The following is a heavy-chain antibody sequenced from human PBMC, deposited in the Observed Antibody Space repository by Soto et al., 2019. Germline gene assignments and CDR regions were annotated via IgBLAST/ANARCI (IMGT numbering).Heavy chain of an antibody. CDR1: GSTFNTYG. CDR2: ISYDGSNK. Sequence: GGSLRLSCTASGSTFNTYGVHWVRQAPGKGLEWVAVISYDGSNKYYADSVKGRFTISRDNSKNTLYLQMNSLRAEDTAVYYCAKDRIAWGYSGPYDYWGQGSLVTVSS. V-gene: IGHV3-30*18. D-gene: IGHD5-12*01. CDR3: AKDRIAWGYSGPYDY. J-gene: IGHJ4*02.